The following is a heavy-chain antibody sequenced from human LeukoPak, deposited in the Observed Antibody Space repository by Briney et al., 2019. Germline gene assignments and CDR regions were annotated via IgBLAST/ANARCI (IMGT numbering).Heavy chain of an antibody. V-gene: IGHV4-39*07. CDR3: ATGSLNGMDV. CDR2: IYYSGST. Sequence: PSETLSLTCTVSGGSISSSSYYWGWIRQPPGKGLVWSGSIYYSGSTYYNPSLKSRVTISVDTSKNQFSLKLSSVTAADTAVYYCATGSLNGMDVWGQGTTVTVSS. J-gene: IGHJ6*02. CDR1: GGSISSSSYY.